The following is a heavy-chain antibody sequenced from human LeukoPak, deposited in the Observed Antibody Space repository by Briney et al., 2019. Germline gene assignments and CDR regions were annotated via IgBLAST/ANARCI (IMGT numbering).Heavy chain of an antibody. CDR2: INPSGGST. Sequence: ASVKVSCKASGHTFTSYYMHWVRQAPGQGLEWMGIINPSGGSTSYAQKFQGRVTMTRDTSTSTVYMELSSLRSEDTAVYYCARLGESRDSSGYQLANWFDPWGQGTLVTVSS. D-gene: IGHD3-22*01. CDR1: GHTFTSYY. CDR3: ARLGESRDSSGYQLANWFDP. J-gene: IGHJ5*02. V-gene: IGHV1-46*01.